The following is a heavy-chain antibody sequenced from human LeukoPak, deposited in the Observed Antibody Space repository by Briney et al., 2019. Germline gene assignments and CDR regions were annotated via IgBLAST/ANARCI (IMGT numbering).Heavy chain of an antibody. D-gene: IGHD4-17*01. CDR1: GFTFSSYS. Sequence: GGSLRLSCAASGFTFSSYSMNWVRQAPGKGLEWVSYISSSSSTIYYADSVKGRFTISRDNAKNSLYLQMNSLRAEDTAVYYCASGDPDYGDYGMDVWGQGTTVTVSS. CDR2: ISSSSSTI. CDR3: ASGDPDYGDYGMDV. V-gene: IGHV3-48*04. J-gene: IGHJ6*02.